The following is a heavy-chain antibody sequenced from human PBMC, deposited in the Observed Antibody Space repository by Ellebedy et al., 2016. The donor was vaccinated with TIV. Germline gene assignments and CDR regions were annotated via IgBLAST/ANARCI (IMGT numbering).Heavy chain of an antibody. CDR2: IKLDGSEK. V-gene: IGHV3-7*01. J-gene: IGHJ3*02. Sequence: GESLKISCAASGFTLSPYRMSWVRQAPGKGLECVANIKLDGSEKSYVDSVKGRFTISRDNAKNSLYLQMNSLRDEDTAVYYCARWNYAFDIWGRGTMVTVSS. CDR3: ARWNYAFDI. D-gene: IGHD1-7*01. CDR1: GFTLSPYR.